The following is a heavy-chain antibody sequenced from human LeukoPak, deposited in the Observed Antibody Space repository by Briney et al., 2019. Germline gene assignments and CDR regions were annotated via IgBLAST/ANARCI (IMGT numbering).Heavy chain of an antibody. CDR2: ISGHGGSIGDRT. Sequence: GGSLRLSCAASGFTFSNYGMSWVRQAPGEGLEWVSGISGHGGSIGDRTFYADSVKGRFTISRDNSKNTLYLQMNSLRAEDTAVYYCANDLGWIQLNLGRGQGTLVTVSS. CDR1: GFTFSNYG. V-gene: IGHV3-23*01. D-gene: IGHD5-18*01. CDR3: ANDLGWIQLNLG. J-gene: IGHJ4*02.